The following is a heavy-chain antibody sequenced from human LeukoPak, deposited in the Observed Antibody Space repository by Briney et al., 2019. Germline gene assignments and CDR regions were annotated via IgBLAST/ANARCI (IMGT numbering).Heavy chain of an antibody. CDR1: GFTFSSYS. V-gene: IGHV3-21*01. J-gene: IGHJ5*02. CDR3: ARVGSGYDLPT. Sequence: PGGSLRLSCAASGFTFSSYSMNWVRQAPGKGLEWVSSISSSSYIYYADSVKGRFTISRDNAENSLYLQMNSLRAEDTAVYYCARVGSGYDLPTWGQGTLVTVSS. CDR2: ISSSSYI. D-gene: IGHD5-12*01.